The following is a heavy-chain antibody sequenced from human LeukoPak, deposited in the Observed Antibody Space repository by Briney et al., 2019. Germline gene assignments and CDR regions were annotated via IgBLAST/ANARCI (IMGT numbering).Heavy chain of an antibody. J-gene: IGHJ4*02. V-gene: IGHV3-23*01. D-gene: IGHD3-22*01. CDR3: AKESSDYDSSFDY. Sequence: GGSLRLSCAASGFTFSSYAMSWVRQAPGKGLEWVSAISGSGGSTYYADSVKGRFTISRDSSKTTLYLQMNSLRAEDTAVYYCAKESSDYDSSFDYWGQGTLVTVSS. CDR1: GFTFSSYA. CDR2: ISGSGGST.